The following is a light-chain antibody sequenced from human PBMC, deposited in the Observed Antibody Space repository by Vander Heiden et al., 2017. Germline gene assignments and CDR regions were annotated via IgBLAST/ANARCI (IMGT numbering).Light chain of an antibody. V-gene: IGKV3-20*01. Sequence: EIVLTQSPGTLSLSPGGRATLSCRASQSVSSSYLFWYQQKPGQAPRLLIYGASSRATGIPDRFSGSGSGTDFTLTINRLEPEDFAVYYCQQYADSPPHTFGQGTKLEIK. J-gene: IGKJ2*01. CDR3: QQYADSPPHT. CDR2: GAS. CDR1: QSVSSSY.